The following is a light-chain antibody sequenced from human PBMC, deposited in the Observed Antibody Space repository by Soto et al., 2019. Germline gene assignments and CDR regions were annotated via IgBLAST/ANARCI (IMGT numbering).Light chain of an antibody. CDR1: QSIGIF. CDR2: AAS. CDR3: QQSYSSPWT. J-gene: IGKJ1*01. Sequence: DIKMYQSPASLSASVGDKVTITCRASQSIGIFLNWYQQKPGRAPKLQIYAASNLQSGVPSRFSGSGSGTDFTLTIRSLQPEDFATYFCQQSYSSPWTFGQG. V-gene: IGKV1-39*01.